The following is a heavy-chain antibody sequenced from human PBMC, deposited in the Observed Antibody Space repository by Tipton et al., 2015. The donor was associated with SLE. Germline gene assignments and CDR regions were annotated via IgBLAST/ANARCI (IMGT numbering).Heavy chain of an antibody. J-gene: IGHJ5*02. CDR1: GGSFSGFY. V-gene: IGHV4-34*12. Sequence: LRLSCAVYGGSFSGFYWTWIRQPPGKGLEWIGDIIHSGATNYNPSLKSRVTISVDTSKNQFSLNLTSVTAADTAVYYCARIPITIKGVVMFGGWFAPWGQGTLVLVTS. D-gene: IGHD3-3*01. CDR2: IIHSGAT. CDR3: ARIPITIKGVVMFGGWFAP.